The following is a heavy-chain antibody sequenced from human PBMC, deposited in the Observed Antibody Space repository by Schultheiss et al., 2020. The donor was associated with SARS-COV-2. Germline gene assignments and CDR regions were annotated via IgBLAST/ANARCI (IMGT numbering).Heavy chain of an antibody. CDR2: MNPNSGNT. J-gene: IGHJ5*02. CDR1: GYTFTSYD. D-gene: IGHD3-3*01. CDR3: ARGPGYDFWSGYYIAGGWFDP. V-gene: IGHV1-8*01. Sequence: ASVKVSCKASGYTFTSYDINWVRQATGQGLEWMGWMNPNSGNTGYAQKFQGRVTMTRNTSISTAYMELSSLRSEDTAVYYCARGPGYDFWSGYYIAGGWFDPWGQGTLVTVSS.